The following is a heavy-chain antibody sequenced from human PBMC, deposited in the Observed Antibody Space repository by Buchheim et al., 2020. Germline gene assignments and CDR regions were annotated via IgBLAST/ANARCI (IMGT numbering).Heavy chain of an antibody. D-gene: IGHD2-21*02. CDR3: ATGSLCGGDCYSAWGY. CDR1: GFTFSNYG. V-gene: IGHV3-30*02. Sequence: QVQLVESGGGVVQPGRSLTLSCAASGFTFSNYGMHWVRQAPGKGLEWVAFIRYDGRDKYYADSVKGRFTISRDNSKKPVYLQMISLRAEDTALYFCATGSLCGGDCYSAWGYWGQGTL. CDR2: IRYDGRDK. J-gene: IGHJ4*02.